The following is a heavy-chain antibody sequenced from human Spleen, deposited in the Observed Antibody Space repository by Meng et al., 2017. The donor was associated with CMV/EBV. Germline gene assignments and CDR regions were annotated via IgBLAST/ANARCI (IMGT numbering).Heavy chain of an antibody. J-gene: IGHJ5*02. D-gene: IGHD3-10*01. CDR3: ARRSVMITMVRGVRFDP. V-gene: IGHV4-34*01. CDR2: SNHSGST. CDR1: CGSCRGHY. Sequence: CGSCRGHYWSWNRQPPGKGLEWIGESNHSGSTNYNPSLKSRVTISVDTSKNQFSLKLSSVTAADTAVYYCARRSVMITMVRGVRFDPWGQGTLVTVSS.